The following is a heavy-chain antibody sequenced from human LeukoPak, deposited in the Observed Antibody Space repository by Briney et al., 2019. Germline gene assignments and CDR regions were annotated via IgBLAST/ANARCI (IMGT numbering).Heavy chain of an antibody. CDR1: GFTFSSYG. Sequence: GSLRLSCAASGFTFSSYGMHWVRQAPGKGLEWVAVIWYDESNKYYADSVKGRFTISRDNSKNTLYLPMNSLRAEETAVYYCARTLCDLWSGSLVILGYWGQGTLVTVSS. D-gene: IGHD3-3*01. CDR3: ARTLCDLWSGSLVILGY. V-gene: IGHV3-33*01. CDR2: IWYDESNK. J-gene: IGHJ4*02.